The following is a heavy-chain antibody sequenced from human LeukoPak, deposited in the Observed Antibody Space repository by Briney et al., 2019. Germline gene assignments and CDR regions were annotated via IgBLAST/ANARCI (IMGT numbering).Heavy chain of an antibody. CDR1: GFTFSSYA. Sequence: GGSLRLSCAASGFTFSSYAMSWVRQAPGKGLEWVSAISGSGGSTYYADSVKGRFTIARDNSKNTPYLQMNSLKAEDTAVYYCAKGMIVVVITGAYDYWGRGTLVSVSS. J-gene: IGHJ4*02. V-gene: IGHV3-23*01. CDR2: ISGSGGST. D-gene: IGHD3-22*01. CDR3: AKGMIVVVITGAYDY.